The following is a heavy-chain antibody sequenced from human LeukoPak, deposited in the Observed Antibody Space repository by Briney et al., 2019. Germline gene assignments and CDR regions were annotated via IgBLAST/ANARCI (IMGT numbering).Heavy chain of an antibody. J-gene: IGHJ4*02. CDR2: ISYDGSNK. Sequence: GGSLRLSCAASGFTFSSYGMHWVRQAPGKGLEWVAVISYDGSNKYYADSVKGRFTISRDNSKNTLYLQMNSLRAEDTAVYYCAKDFRQTPHDYWGQGTLVTVSS. V-gene: IGHV3-30*18. CDR1: GFTFSSYG. CDR3: AKDFRQTPHDY.